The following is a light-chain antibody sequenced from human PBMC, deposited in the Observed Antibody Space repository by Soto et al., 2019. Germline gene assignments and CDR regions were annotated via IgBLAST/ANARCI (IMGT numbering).Light chain of an antibody. CDR3: LQYSTWPRT. CDR1: QSVSNN. J-gene: IGKJ1*01. V-gene: IGKV3-15*01. Sequence: EIVMTQSPATLSVSPGERATLSCRASQSVSNNLAWYQQKPGQAPRLLIYGASTRATDIPARFSGSGSGTELPLTVSSLQAHDFGVYCCLQYSTWPRTFGQGAQVAIK. CDR2: GAS.